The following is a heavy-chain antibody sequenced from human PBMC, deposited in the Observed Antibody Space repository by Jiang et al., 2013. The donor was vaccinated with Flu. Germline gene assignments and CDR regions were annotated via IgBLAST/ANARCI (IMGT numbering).Heavy chain of an antibody. Sequence: LLKPSETLSLTCAVYGGSFSGYYWSWIRQPPGKGLEWIGEINHSGSTNYNPSLKSRVTISVDTSKNQFSLKLSSVTAADTAVYYCARGLHTNPYYDFWSGLRIEYYFDYWGQGTLVTVSS. J-gene: IGHJ4*02. CDR1: GGSFSGYY. D-gene: IGHD3-3*01. V-gene: IGHV4-34*01. CDR2: INHSGST. CDR3: ARGLHTNPYYDFWSGLRIEYYFDY.